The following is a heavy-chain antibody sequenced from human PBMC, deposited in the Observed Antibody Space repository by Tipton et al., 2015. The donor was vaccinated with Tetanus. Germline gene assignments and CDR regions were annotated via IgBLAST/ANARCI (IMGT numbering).Heavy chain of an antibody. V-gene: IGHV5-51*01. CDR2: IYPGDSDT. CDR3: ARLHPFGSGFYGGY. J-gene: IGHJ4*02. D-gene: IGHD6-25*01. Sequence: QLVQSGGEVKKPGESLKISCKGSGYIFNNYWIGWVRQKPGKGLEWMGIIYPGDSDTRYSPSFQGQVTISVDKSISTAYLQWVSLKASDTAMYYCARLHPFGSGFYGGYWGQGTLVTVSS. CDR1: GYIFNNYW.